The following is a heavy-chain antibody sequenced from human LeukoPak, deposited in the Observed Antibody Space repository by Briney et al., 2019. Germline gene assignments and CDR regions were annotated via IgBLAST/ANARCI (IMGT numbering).Heavy chain of an antibody. CDR3: ATSWGPDTSAFRWGRDGMDV. D-gene: IGHD3-16*01. CDR1: GFTFSSYA. CDR2: ISYDGSNK. J-gene: IGHJ6*02. V-gene: IGHV3-30*04. Sequence: PGGSLRLSCAASGFTFSSYAMHWVRQAPGKGLEWVAVISYDGSNKYYADSAKGRFTIYRDNSKNTQYLQMNSLRAEDTAVYYCATSWGPDTSAFRWGRDGMDVWGQGTTVIVS.